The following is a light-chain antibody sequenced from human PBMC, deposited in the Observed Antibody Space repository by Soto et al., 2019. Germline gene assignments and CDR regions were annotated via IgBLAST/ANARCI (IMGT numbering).Light chain of an antibody. Sequence: AIQLTQSPSSLSASVGDRVTITCRASQAIRSALGWYQQKPGKVPKLLIYAASTLQSGVPSRFSGSGFGTDFTLTISRLQPEDFATYYCQQYNSYSHTFGQGTKVDIK. CDR2: AAS. V-gene: IGKV1-6*01. J-gene: IGKJ1*01. CDR3: QQYNSYSHT. CDR1: QAIRSA.